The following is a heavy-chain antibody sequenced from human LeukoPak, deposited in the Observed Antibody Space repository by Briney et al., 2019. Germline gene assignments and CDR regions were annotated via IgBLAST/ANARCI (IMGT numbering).Heavy chain of an antibody. Sequence: PGGSLRLSCAASGFTFINHAMSWVRQALGKGLEWVSAISGSGSSTYYADSVKGRFTISRDNSKNTLYLHMNSLRAEDTAIYYCAKEKYSTSATGFDYWGQGTLVTVSS. CDR1: GFTFINHA. V-gene: IGHV3-23*01. CDR3: AKEKYSTSATGFDY. CDR2: ISGSGSST. D-gene: IGHD6-6*01. J-gene: IGHJ4*02.